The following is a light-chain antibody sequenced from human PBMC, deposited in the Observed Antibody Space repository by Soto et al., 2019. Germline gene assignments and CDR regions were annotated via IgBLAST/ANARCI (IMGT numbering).Light chain of an antibody. CDR1: SSDVGGYNY. CDR3: CSYAGSSFYV. Sequence: QSVLTQPRSVSGSPGQSVTISCTGTSSDVGGYNYVSWYQQHPGKAPKLMIYDVSKRPSGVPDRFSGSKSSNTASLTISGLQAEDEADYYCCSYAGSSFYVFGTGTKVTVL. CDR2: DVS. J-gene: IGLJ1*01. V-gene: IGLV2-11*01.